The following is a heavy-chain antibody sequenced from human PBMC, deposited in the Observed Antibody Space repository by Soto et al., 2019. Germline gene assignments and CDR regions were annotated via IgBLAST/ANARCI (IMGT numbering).Heavy chain of an antibody. CDR1: GFTFEDYA. Sequence: EVQLVESGGGLVQPARSLRPPFAPPGFTFEDYAMNWVRQAPGRGLEWVSGISWNSGSIGYADSVKGRFTISRDNAKNSLYLQMNSLRAEDTALYYCAKDYVYYGSGIRGVFDYWGQGTLVTVSS. CDR3: AKDYVYYGSGIRGVFDY. CDR2: ISWNSGSI. D-gene: IGHD3-10*01. V-gene: IGHV3-9*01. J-gene: IGHJ4*02.